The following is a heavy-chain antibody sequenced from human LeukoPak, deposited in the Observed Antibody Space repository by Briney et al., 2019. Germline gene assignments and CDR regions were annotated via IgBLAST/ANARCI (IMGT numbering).Heavy chain of an antibody. D-gene: IGHD2-2*01. Sequence: PSETLSLTCTVSGGSISSGGYYWSWIRQPPGKGLEWIGYIYHSGSTYYNPSLKSRVTISVDRSKNQFSLKLSSVTAADTAVYHCARVNGVIVVVPAAIAFDIWGQGTMVTVSS. CDR3: ARVNGVIVVVPAAIAFDI. J-gene: IGHJ3*02. CDR2: IYHSGST. V-gene: IGHV4-30-2*01. CDR1: GGSISSGGYY.